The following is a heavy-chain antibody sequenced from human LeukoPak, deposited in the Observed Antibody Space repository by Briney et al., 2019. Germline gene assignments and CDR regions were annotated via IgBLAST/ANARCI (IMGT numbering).Heavy chain of an antibody. Sequence: SCKASGFTFSSYAMHWVRQAPGKGLEWVAVISYDGSNKYYADSVKGRFTISRDNSKNTLYLQMNSLRAEDTAVYYCARDLVSGYFDYWGQGTLVTVSS. CDR3: ARDLVSGYFDY. D-gene: IGHD2-2*01. V-gene: IGHV3-30-3*01. CDR1: GFTFSSYA. CDR2: ISYDGSNK. J-gene: IGHJ4*02.